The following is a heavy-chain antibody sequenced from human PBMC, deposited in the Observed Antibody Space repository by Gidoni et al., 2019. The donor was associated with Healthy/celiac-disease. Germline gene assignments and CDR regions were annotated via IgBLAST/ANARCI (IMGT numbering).Heavy chain of an antibody. CDR2: ISGSGGST. Sequence: EVQLLESGGGLVQPGGSLRLSCAASGFTFSSYAMSWVRQAPGKGLGWVSAISGSGGSTYYADSVKGRFTISRDNSKNTLYLQMNSLRAEDTAVYYCAKDGYAVGATATFDYWGQGTLVTVSS. CDR3: AKDGYAVGATATFDY. J-gene: IGHJ4*02. D-gene: IGHD1-26*01. V-gene: IGHV3-23*01. CDR1: GFTFSSYA.